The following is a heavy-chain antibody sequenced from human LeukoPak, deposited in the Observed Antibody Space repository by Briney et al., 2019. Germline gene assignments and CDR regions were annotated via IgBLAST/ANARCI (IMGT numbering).Heavy chain of an antibody. CDR2: ISAYNGNT. V-gene: IGHV1-18*01. J-gene: IGHJ6*03. CDR3: ARVYDGDYGRYYYYMDV. Sequence: ASVKVSCKASGYTFTSYGISWVRQAPGQGLEWMGWISAYNGNTNYAQKLQGRVTMTTDTSTSTAYMELRSLRSDDTAVYYCARVYDGDYGRYYYYMDVWGKGTTVTISS. D-gene: IGHD4-17*01. CDR1: GYTFTSYG.